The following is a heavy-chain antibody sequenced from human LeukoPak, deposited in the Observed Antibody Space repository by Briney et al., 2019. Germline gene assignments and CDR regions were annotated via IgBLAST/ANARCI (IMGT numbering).Heavy chain of an antibody. V-gene: IGHV3-33*06. Sequence: GRPLRLSCAASGFTFSSYGMHWVRQAPGKGLEWVADIWYDGSNKYYADSVKGRFTISRDNSKNTLYLQMNSLRAEDTAVYYCAKDGGSGYSSSWYYYYYYYMDVWGKGTTVTVSS. CDR3: AKDGGSGYSSSWYYYYYYYMDV. CDR2: IWYDGSNK. J-gene: IGHJ6*03. CDR1: GFTFSSYG. D-gene: IGHD6-13*01.